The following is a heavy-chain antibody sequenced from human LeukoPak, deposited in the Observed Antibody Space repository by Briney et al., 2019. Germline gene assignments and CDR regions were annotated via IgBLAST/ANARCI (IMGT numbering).Heavy chain of an antibody. CDR2: INSDGSST. J-gene: IGHJ5*02. Sequence: GSLRLSCAASGSTFSSYWMHWVRQAPGKGLVWVSRINSDGSSTSYADSVKGRFTISRDNAKNTLYLQMNSLRAEDTAVYYCASLTGGYCSSTSCYYHPWGQGTLVTVSS. D-gene: IGHD2-2*01. V-gene: IGHV3-74*01. CDR1: GSTFSSYW. CDR3: ASLTGGYCSSTSCYYHP.